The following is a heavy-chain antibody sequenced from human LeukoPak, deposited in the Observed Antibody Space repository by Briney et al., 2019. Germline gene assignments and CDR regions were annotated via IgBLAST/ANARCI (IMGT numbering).Heavy chain of an antibody. D-gene: IGHD1-26*01. CDR3: GRGSYPPYYFDY. J-gene: IGHJ4*02. Sequence: SETLSLTCTVSGGSISSYYWSWIRQPPGKGLEWIGYIYYSGSTNYNPSLKSRVTISVDTSKNQFSLKLSSVTAADTAVYYCGRGSYPPYYFDYWGQGTLVTVSS. CDR2: IYYSGST. CDR1: GGSISSYY. V-gene: IGHV4-59*08.